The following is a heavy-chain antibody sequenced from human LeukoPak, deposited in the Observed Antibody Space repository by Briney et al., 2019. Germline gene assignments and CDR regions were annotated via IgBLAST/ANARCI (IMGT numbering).Heavy chain of an antibody. D-gene: IGHD3-3*01. CDR3: ARASKSLEWLLSQNWFDP. V-gene: IGHV1-2*02. CDR1: GYTFTGYY. J-gene: IGHJ5*02. Sequence: ASVKVSCKASGYTFTGYYIHWVRQAPGQGLEWMGWINPNSGGTDYAQKFQGRVTMTRDTSISTAYMELSRLRSDDTAVYYCARASKSLEWLLSQNWFDPWGQGTLVTVSS. CDR2: INPNSGGT.